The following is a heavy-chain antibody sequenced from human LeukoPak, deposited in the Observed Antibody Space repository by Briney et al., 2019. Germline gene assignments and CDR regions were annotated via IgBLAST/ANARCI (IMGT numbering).Heavy chain of an antibody. D-gene: IGHD1-1*01. CDR3: ATCAGPAGGLDY. J-gene: IGHJ4*02. Sequence: SVKVSCKASGGTFSSYAISWVRQAPGQGLEWMGGIIPIFGTANYAQKFQGRVTITADESTSTAYMELSSLRSEDTAVYYCATCAGPAGGLDYWGQGTLVTVSS. V-gene: IGHV1-69*01. CDR1: GGTFSSYA. CDR2: IIPIFGTA.